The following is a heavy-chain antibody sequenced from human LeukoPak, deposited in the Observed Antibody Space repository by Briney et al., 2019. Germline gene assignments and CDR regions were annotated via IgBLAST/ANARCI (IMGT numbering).Heavy chain of an antibody. Sequence: SETLSLTCAVSGGSISSSNWWSWVRQPPGKGLAWIGEIYHSGSTNYNPSLKSRVTISVDKSKNQFSLKLSSVTAADTAVYYCARARYSGYDLYYFDYWGQGTLVTVSS. V-gene: IGHV4-4*02. J-gene: IGHJ4*02. CDR3: ARARYSGYDLYYFDY. CDR2: IYHSGST. CDR1: GGSISSSNW. D-gene: IGHD5-12*01.